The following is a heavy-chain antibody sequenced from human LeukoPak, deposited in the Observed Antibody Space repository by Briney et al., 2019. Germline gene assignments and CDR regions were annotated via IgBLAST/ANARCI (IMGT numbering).Heavy chain of an antibody. D-gene: IGHD4-23*01. CDR1: GYIFTGYY. Sequence: ASVKVSCKASGYIFTGYYMHWVRQAPGQGLEWMGWISVYNGNTNYAQKLQGRVTMTTDTSTSTAYMELRSLRSDDTAVCYCARESTVVTASYVDYWGQGTLVTVSP. CDR2: ISVYNGNT. V-gene: IGHV1-18*04. CDR3: ARESTVVTASYVDY. J-gene: IGHJ4*02.